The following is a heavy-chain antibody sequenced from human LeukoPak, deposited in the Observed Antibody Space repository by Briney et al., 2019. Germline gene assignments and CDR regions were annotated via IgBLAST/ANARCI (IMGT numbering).Heavy chain of an antibody. CDR1: GYTLTELS. J-gene: IGHJ4*02. CDR2: FDPEDGET. D-gene: IGHD5-12*01. Sequence: ASVKVSCKVPGYTLTELSMHWVRQAPGKGLEWMGGFDPEDGETIYAQKFQGRVTMTEDTSTDTAYMELSSLRSEDTAVYYCATVRGIVATIYFDYWGQGTLVTVSS. V-gene: IGHV1-24*01. CDR3: ATVRGIVATIYFDY.